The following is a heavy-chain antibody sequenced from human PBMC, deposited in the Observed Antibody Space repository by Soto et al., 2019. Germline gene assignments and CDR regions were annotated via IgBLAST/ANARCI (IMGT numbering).Heavy chain of an antibody. J-gene: IGHJ3*02. CDR1: GGSISSYY. CDR3: ARGGRWFGDPNLRGAFDI. V-gene: IGHV4-59*01. Sequence: QVQLQESGPGLVKPSETLSLTCTVSGGSISSYYWSWIRQPPGKGLEWIGYIYYSGSTNYNPSLKSRVTISVDTSKNQFSLKLSSVTAADTAVYYCARGGRWFGDPNLRGAFDIWGQGTMVTVSS. CDR2: IYYSGST. D-gene: IGHD3-10*01.